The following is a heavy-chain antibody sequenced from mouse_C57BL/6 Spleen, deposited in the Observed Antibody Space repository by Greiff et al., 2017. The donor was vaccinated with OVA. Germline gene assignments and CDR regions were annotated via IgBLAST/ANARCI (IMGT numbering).Heavy chain of an antibody. J-gene: IGHJ1*03. CDR1: GYTFTSYW. Sequence: QVQLQQPGAELVRPGTSVKLSCKASGYTFTSYWMHWVKQRPGQGLEWIGVIDPSDSYTNYNQKFKGKATLTVDTSSSTAYMQLSSLTSEDSAVYYCTRDYSNYVNWYFDVWGTGTTVTVSS. V-gene: IGHV1-59*01. CDR3: TRDYSNYVNWYFDV. D-gene: IGHD2-5*01. CDR2: IDPSDSYT.